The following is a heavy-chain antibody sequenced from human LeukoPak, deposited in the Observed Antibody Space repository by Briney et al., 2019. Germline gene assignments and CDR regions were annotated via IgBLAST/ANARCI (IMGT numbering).Heavy chain of an antibody. Sequence: PGGSLRLSCAVSGLTFSAYGMHWVRQAPGKGLEWVAVISYDGSENYYADSVMGRFTISRDNSKNTVYLQMNSLRVEDTAVYYCAKPPDGYNSGAFGYWGQGTLVTVSS. J-gene: IGHJ4*02. CDR2: ISYDGSEN. V-gene: IGHV3-30*18. D-gene: IGHD5-24*01. CDR3: AKPPDGYNSGAFGY. CDR1: GLTFSAYG.